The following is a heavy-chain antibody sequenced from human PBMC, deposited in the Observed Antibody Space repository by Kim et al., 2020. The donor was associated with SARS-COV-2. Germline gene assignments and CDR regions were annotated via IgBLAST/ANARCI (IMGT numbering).Heavy chain of an antibody. V-gene: IGHV3-53*01. CDR1: GFNVSTKY. J-gene: IGHJ4*02. CDR3: SYNLGGISSFDY. D-gene: IGHD6-6*01. CDR2: FYGGGST. Sequence: GGSLRLSCAASGFNVSTKYMSWVRQAPGKGLEWVSVFYGGGSTSYADSVTCRFTISRDTSKDTLYLQMHSLNAEDTAVYYFSYNLGGISSFDYWGQGTL.